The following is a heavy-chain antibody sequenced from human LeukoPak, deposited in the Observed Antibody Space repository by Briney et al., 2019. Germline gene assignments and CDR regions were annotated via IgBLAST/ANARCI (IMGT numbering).Heavy chain of an antibody. D-gene: IGHD6-13*01. V-gene: IGHV3-48*04. CDR2: ISSSSSTI. CDR3: ASEIHSSILKDAAPQTLLMDV. Sequence: GGSLRLSCAASGFTFSSYSMNWVRQAPGKGLEWVSYISSSSSTIYYADSVKGRFTISRDNAKNSLYLQMNSLRAEDTAVYYCASEIHSSILKDAAPQTLLMDVWGQGTTVTVSS. CDR1: GFTFSSYS. J-gene: IGHJ6*02.